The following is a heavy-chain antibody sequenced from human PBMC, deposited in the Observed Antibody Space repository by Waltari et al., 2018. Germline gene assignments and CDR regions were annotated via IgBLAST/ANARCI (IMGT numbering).Heavy chain of an antibody. CDR3: ARELENDYVDYGMDV. CDR2: IYSGGST. Sequence: EVQLVESGGGLIQPGGSLRLSCAASGFTVSSNYMSWVGQAPGKGLEWVSVIYSGGSTYYADSVKGRFTISRDNSKNTLYLQMNSLRAEDTAVYYCARELENDYVDYGMDVWGQGTTVTVSS. V-gene: IGHV3-53*01. CDR1: GFTVSSNY. D-gene: IGHD3-16*01. J-gene: IGHJ6*02.